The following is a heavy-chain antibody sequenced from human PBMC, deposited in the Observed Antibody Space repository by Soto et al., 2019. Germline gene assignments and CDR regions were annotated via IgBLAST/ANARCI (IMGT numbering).Heavy chain of an antibody. J-gene: IGHJ3*02. V-gene: IGHV2-5*02. CDR3: ADIGLCRTGPNTQGAFDI. Sequence: QITLKESGPTLVKPTQTLTLTCTFSGFSLSASGVGVVWIRQPPAKALAWLALIYWDDDKRYSPALKSRLTFSKDTSKTQVVFTMTNMDPVDTATYYCADIGLCRTGPNTQGAFDIWGHGTMVTVSS. D-gene: IGHD2-15*01. CDR2: IYWDDDK. CDR1: GFSLSASGVG.